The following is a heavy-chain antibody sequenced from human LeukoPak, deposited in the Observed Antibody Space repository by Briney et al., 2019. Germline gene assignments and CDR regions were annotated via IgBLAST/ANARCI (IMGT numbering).Heavy chain of an antibody. CDR1: GYTFSNYG. CDR3: ARHSGSGWQALGY. J-gene: IGHJ4*02. D-gene: IGHD6-19*01. CDR2: TSYNGNT. V-gene: IGHV1-18*04. Sequence: GASVKVSCMASGYTFSNYGISWVRQAPGLGLEWMGWTSYNGNTNYAQKFQDRVTMTTDTSTTTAYMELRSLESGDTAVYYCARHSGSGWQALGYWGQGTLVTVSS.